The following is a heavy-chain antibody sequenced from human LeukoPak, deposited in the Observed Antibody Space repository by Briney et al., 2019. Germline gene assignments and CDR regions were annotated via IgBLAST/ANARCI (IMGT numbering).Heavy chain of an antibody. CDR3: PRGLQGVPLLYYFDY. Sequence: ASVKVSCKASGYTFTSYGISWVRPAPGQGLEWMGWISAYNGITNYAQKLQGRVTITTDTSPSTAYMALRRLRSDDTPVYYFPRGLQGVPLLYYFDYWGQGTLVTVSS. D-gene: IGHD2/OR15-2a*01. CDR1: GYTFTSYG. V-gene: IGHV1-18*01. J-gene: IGHJ4*02. CDR2: ISAYNGIT.